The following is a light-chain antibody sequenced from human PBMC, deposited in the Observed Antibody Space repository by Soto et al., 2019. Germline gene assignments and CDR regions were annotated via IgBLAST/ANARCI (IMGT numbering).Light chain of an antibody. J-gene: IGKJ4*01. Sequence: EIVLTQSPGTLSLSPGERATLSCRASQTVSSNYLAWYQQKPGQAPRLLIYSASTRATGIPDRFSGSGSGTDFTLTISRLEPEDFAVYYCQQYGTSPLTFGGGTKVYIK. CDR1: QTVSSNY. CDR2: SAS. CDR3: QQYGTSPLT. V-gene: IGKV3-20*01.